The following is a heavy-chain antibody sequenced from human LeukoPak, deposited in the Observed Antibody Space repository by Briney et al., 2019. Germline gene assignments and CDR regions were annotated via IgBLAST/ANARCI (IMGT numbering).Heavy chain of an antibody. Sequence: GGSLRLSCAASGFTFSSYWMSWVRQAPGKGLEWVANIKQDGSEKYYVDSVKGRFTISRDNAKNSLYLQMNSLRAEDTAVYYCARWGQRGYSGYDSKMYYFDYWGQGTLVTVSS. CDR2: IKQDGSEK. CDR3: ARWGQRGYSGYDSKMYYFDY. D-gene: IGHD5-12*01. CDR1: GFTFSSYW. V-gene: IGHV3-7*01. J-gene: IGHJ4*02.